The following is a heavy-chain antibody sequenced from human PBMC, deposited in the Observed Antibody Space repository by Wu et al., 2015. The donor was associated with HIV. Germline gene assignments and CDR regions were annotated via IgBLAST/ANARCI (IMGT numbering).Heavy chain of an antibody. J-gene: IGHJ5*02. D-gene: IGHD3-10*01. V-gene: IGHV1-8*02. Sequence: QAQLVQSGAAVKKPGASVKVSCKASAYTFTAYYLHWVRQAPGQGLEWMGWMNPNSGNTGYAQKFQGRVTMTRNTSISTAYMELSSLRSEDTAVYYCARGGIMVRGVIETWGQGTLVTVSS. CDR3: ARGGIMVRGVIET. CDR2: MNPNSGNT. CDR1: AYTFTAYY.